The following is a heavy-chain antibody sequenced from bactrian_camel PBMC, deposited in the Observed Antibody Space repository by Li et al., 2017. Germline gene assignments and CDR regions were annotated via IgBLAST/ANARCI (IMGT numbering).Heavy chain of an antibody. CDR2: AYFVSDST. D-gene: IGHD6*01. Sequence: QVQLVESGGGSVQAGGSLRLSCSASGATRKSNSMGWFRQAPGKEREGVAAAYFVSDSTYYKYHADSVKGRFAISQDNTKNTLYLQLDSLKPEDTAMYYCAAKWGACSRGRGASWYANFGYWGQRTQVTVS. CDR1: GATRKSNS. CDR3: AAKWGACSRGRGASWYANFGY. J-gene: IGHJ6*01. V-gene: IGHV3-3*01.